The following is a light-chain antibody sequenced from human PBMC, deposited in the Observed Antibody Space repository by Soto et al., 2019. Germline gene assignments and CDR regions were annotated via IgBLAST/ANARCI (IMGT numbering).Light chain of an antibody. CDR3: QQYGSSSYT. V-gene: IGKV3-20*01. J-gene: IGKJ2*01. CDR1: QSISSSY. CDR2: GAS. Sequence: EIVLTQSPGTLSLSPGERATLSCRASQSISSSYLTWYQHKPGQAPRLLIYGASSRATGIPDRFSGSGSGTDFILTISRLEPEDFAVYYCQQYGSSSYTFGQGTQVEIK.